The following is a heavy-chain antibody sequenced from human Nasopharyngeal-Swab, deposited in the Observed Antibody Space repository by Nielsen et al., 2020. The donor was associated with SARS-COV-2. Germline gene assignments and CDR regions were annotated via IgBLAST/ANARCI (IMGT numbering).Heavy chain of an antibody. J-gene: IGHJ4*02. CDR1: GYFFNNYW. CDR2: IFPDDSDT. CDR3: ARGGSGSYIDY. V-gene: IGHV5-51*01. Sequence: GESLKISCKGSGYFFNNYWIGWVRQMPGKGLEWMGIIFPDDSDTRYSPSFQGQVTISADKSISTAYLQWSSLKASDTAMYYCARGGSGSYIDYWGQGTLVTVSS. D-gene: IGHD3-10*01.